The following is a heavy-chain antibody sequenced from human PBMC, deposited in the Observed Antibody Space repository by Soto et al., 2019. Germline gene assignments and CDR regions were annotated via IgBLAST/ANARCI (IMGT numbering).Heavy chain of an antibody. CDR1: GFTFSSYS. CDR2: ISSSSSTI. D-gene: IGHD6-19*01. V-gene: IGHV3-48*02. Sequence: EVQLVESGGGLVQPGGSLRLSCAASGFTFSSYSMNWVRQAPGKGLEWVSYISSSSSTIYYADSVKGRFTISRDNAKNSLYLQMNSLRDEDTAVYYCARDARRDSSGWLHDFDYWGQGTLVTVSS. J-gene: IGHJ4*02. CDR3: ARDARRDSSGWLHDFDY.